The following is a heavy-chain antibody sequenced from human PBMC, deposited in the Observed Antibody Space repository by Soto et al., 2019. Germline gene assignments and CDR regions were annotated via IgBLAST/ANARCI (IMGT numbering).Heavy chain of an antibody. V-gene: IGHV1-18*01. CDR3: ARDVPNYEFGSGPSTYDAFDI. D-gene: IGHD3-3*01. CDR1: GYTFTSYC. Sequence: ASVKVSCKASGYTFTSYCISWVRQAPGQGLEWMGWISAYNGNTNYAQKLQGRVTMTTDTSTSTAYMELRSLRSDDTAVYYCARDVPNYEFGSGPSTYDAFDIWGQGTMVTVSS. CDR2: ISAYNGNT. J-gene: IGHJ3*02.